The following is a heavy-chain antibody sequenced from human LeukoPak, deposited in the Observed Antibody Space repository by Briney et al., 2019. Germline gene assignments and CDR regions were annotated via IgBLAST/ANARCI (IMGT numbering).Heavy chain of an antibody. CDR3: ARVRVLWFGEIDY. CDR2: ISSSGSTI. CDR1: GFTFSSYE. Sequence: PGGSLRLSCAASGFTFSSYEMNWVRQAPGKGLEWVSYISSSGSTIYYADSVKGRFTISRDNAKNSLYLQMNSLRAEDTAVYHCARVRVLWFGEIDYWGQGTLVTVSS. D-gene: IGHD3-10*01. J-gene: IGHJ4*02. V-gene: IGHV3-48*03.